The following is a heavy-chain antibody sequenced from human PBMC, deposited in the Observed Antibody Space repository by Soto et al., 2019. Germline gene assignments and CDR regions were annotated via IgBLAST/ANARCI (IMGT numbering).Heavy chain of an antibody. V-gene: IGHV1-18*01. Sequence: QVQLMQSGAEVKKPGASVKVSCKASGYTFTSYGISWVRQAPGQGLEWMGWISTYNGNTNYAQKLQGRVTMTTDTSTSTAYMELRSLRSDDTAVYYCGRDLSQSVFYYSMDVWGQVTTVTVAS. CDR2: ISTYNGNT. CDR3: GRDLSQSVFYYSMDV. J-gene: IGHJ6*02. CDR1: GYTFTSYG.